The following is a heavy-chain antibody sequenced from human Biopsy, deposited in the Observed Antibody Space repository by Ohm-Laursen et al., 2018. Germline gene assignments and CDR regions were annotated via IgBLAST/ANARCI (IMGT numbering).Heavy chain of an antibody. J-gene: IGHJ5*02. CDR1: GYTFTSYD. CDR3: GRAVRNQLLTDP. CDR2: LNPVSGNS. V-gene: IGHV1-8*01. D-gene: IGHD1-7*01. Sequence: SVKVSCKASGYTFTSYDITWVRQASGQGPEWIGWLNPVSGNSNFGQKFRGRVTVTSDTSISTAYMELSDLTSDDTATYYCGRAVRNQLLTDPWGQGTLVTVTS.